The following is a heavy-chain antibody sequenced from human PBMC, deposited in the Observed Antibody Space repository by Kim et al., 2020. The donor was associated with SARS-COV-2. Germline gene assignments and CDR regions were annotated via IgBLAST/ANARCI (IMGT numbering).Heavy chain of an antibody. CDR3: STEMGIGESSRVFDI. CDR2: IWSDGSVR. V-gene: IGHV3-33*01. CDR1: GFTFNSYG. J-gene: IGHJ3*02. D-gene: IGHD6-6*01. Sequence: GGSLRLSCAASGFTFNSYGMHWVRQAPGKGLEWVATIWSDGSVRSHGDSVKGRFTISRDNSENTLSLQMNSLRVEDTAVYYCSTEMGIGESSRVFDIWGQGTMVSVPS.